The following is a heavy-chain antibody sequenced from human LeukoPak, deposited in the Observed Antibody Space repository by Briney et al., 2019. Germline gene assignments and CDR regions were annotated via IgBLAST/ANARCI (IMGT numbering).Heavy chain of an antibody. CDR3: ARVGIVVVTAIYYFDY. V-gene: IGHV1-18*01. J-gene: IGHJ4*02. D-gene: IGHD2-21*02. CDR1: GCTFTSYG. CDR2: ISAYNGNT. Sequence: ASVKVSCKASGCTFTSYGISWVRQAPGQGLEWMGWISAYNGNTNYAQKLQGRVTMTTDTSTSTAYTELRSLRSDDTAVYYCARVGIVVVTAIYYFDYWGQGTLVTVSS.